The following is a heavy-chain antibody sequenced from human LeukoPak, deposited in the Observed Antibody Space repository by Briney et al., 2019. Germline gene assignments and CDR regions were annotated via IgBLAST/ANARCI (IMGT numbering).Heavy chain of an antibody. Sequence: GSLRLSCAASGFTFSTYAMSWIRQPPGKGLEWIGYIYYSGSTNYNPSLKSRVTISVDTSKNQLSLKLSSVTAADTAVYYCARDVRYYDSSGYYTHFDYWGQGTLVTVSS. CDR1: GFTFSTYA. J-gene: IGHJ4*02. D-gene: IGHD3-22*01. CDR3: ARDVRYYDSSGYYTHFDY. V-gene: IGHV4-59*01. CDR2: IYYSGST.